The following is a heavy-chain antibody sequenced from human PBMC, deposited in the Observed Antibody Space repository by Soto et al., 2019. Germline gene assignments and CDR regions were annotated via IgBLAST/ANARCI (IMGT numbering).Heavy chain of an antibody. CDR3: ARDRDVAATGPVETNYYYGMDV. D-gene: IGHD6-13*01. Sequence: QVQLVQSGAEVKKPGSSVKVSCKASGGNFRSQSIRISWVRQAPGQGLEWMGRIIPVLGVANYAQKFQGRVTITADKSTSTVHGEMRSLRSDDTATDYGARDRDVAATGPVETNYYYGMDVWGQGTTVTVSS. CDR1: GGNFRSQS. V-gene: IGHV1-69*08. CDR2: IIPVLGVA. J-gene: IGHJ6*02.